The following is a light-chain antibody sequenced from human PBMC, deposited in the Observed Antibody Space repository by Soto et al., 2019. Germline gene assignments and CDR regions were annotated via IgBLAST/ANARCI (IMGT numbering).Light chain of an antibody. CDR1: QNINSW. V-gene: IGKV1-5*03. Sequence: DIQMTQSPSTLSASAGDRVTITCRASQNINSWLAWYQYKPGKAPKLLISKASSLESGVPSRFSGSGSGTEFPLTISSLQPDDFATYSCQQYNSYSYTFGQGTKREL. CDR3: QQYNSYSYT. J-gene: IGKJ2*01. CDR2: KAS.